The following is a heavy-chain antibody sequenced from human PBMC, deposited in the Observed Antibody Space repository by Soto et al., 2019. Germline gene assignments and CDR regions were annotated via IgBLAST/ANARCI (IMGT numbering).Heavy chain of an antibody. CDR3: ARELGWGLGTHFDY. CDR1: GGSISSSSYY. Sequence: SETLSLTCTVSGGSISSSSYYWGWIRQPPGKGLEWIGSIYYSGSTYYNPSLKSRVTISVDTSKNQFSLKLSSVTAADTAVYYCARELGWGLGTHFDYWGQGTLVTVSS. V-gene: IGHV4-39*07. CDR2: IYYSGST. J-gene: IGHJ4*02. D-gene: IGHD7-27*01.